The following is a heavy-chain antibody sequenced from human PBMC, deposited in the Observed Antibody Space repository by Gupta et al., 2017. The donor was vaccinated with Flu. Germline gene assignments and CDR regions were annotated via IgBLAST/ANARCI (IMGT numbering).Heavy chain of an antibody. D-gene: IGHD6-13*01. V-gene: IGHV4-59*01. J-gene: IGHJ5*02. CDR3: AREEYSSSWWGPNWFDP. CDR1: GGSISSYY. Sequence: QVQLQESGPGLVKPSETLSLTCTVSGGSISSYYWSWIRQPPGKGLEWIGYIYYSGSTNYNPSLKSRVTISVDTSKNQFSLKLSSVTAADTAVYYCAREEYSSSWWGPNWFDPWGQGTLVTVSS. CDR2: IYYSGST.